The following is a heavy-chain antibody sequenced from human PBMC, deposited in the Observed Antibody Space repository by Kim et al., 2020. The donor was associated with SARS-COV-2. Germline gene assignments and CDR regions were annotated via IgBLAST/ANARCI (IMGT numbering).Heavy chain of an antibody. Sequence: SETLSLTCAVYGGSFSGYYWSWIRQPPGKGLEWIGEINHSGSTNYNPSLKSRVTISVDTSKNQFSLKLSSVTAADTAVYYCARGSSWYERYDYWGQGTLVTVSS. J-gene: IGHJ4*02. CDR2: INHSGST. CDR1: GGSFSGYY. CDR3: ARGSSWYERYDY. D-gene: IGHD6-13*01. V-gene: IGHV4-34*01.